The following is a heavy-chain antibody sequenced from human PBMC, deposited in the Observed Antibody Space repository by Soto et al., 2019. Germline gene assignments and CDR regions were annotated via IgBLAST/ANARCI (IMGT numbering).Heavy chain of an antibody. V-gene: IGHV3-43*01. CDR1: GFTFDDYT. J-gene: IGHJ6*02. CDR2: ISWDGGST. Sequence: GGSLRLSCAASGFTFDDYTMHWVRQAPGKGLEWVSLISWDGGSTYYADSVKGRFTISRDNSKNSLYLQMNSLRTEDTALYYCGKGSYYYYGMDFWGQGTTVTVAS. CDR3: GKGSYYYYGMDF.